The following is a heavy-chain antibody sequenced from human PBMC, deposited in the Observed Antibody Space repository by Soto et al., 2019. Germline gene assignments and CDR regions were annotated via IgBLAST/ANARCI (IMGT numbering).Heavy chain of an antibody. V-gene: IGHV4-30-4*02. CDR3: ARVVSISGTTNWFDP. CDR2: IYYSGST. Sequence: PSDTLSLTCTVSGVSISSGDYYWILIRQPPGKGLEWIGYIYYSGSTYYNPSLKSRVTISVDTSKNQFSLKLSSVTAADTAVYYCARVVSISGTTNWFDPWGQGTLVTVSS. D-gene: IGHD1-7*01. J-gene: IGHJ5*02. CDR1: GVSISSGDYY.